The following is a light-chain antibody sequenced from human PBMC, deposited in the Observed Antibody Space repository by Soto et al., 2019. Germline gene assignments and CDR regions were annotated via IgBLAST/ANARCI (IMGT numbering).Light chain of an antibody. CDR1: QTIDNT. Sequence: EIVLTQSPATLSLSPGERATLSCRASQTIDNTLAWYQQKPGQAPRLLSYGASSRATGIPDRFSGSGSGTDFTLTISRLEPEDFAVDYCQQYGSSSLTFGGGTKADI. CDR2: GAS. CDR3: QQYGSSSLT. J-gene: IGKJ4*01. V-gene: IGKV3-20*01.